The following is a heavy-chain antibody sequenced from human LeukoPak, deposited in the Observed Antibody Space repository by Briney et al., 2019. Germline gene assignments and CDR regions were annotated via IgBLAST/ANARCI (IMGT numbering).Heavy chain of an antibody. J-gene: IGHJ4*02. CDR2: MYIGGST. D-gene: IGHD6-19*01. V-gene: IGHV4-4*07. CDR3: ARDTSSGWYYFDY. CDR1: GVSISSYY. Sequence: SETLSLTCTVSGVSISSYYWSWIRQPAGKGLEWIGRMYIGGSTNYNPSLKSRVTMSVDTSKNQFSLKLSSVTAADTAVYYCARDTSSGWYYFDYWGQGTLVTVSS.